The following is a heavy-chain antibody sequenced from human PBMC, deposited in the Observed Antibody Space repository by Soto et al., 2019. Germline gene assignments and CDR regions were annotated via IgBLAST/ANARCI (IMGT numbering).Heavy chain of an antibody. CDR3: ARAASVPITAAQPSRFDS. CDR2: ISPYSGYT. D-gene: IGHD2-8*01. V-gene: IGHV1-18*01. J-gene: IGHJ4*02. CDR1: GYSFMKYG. Sequence: ASVKVSCKGFGYSFMKYGINWVRQAPGQGLEWVGWISPYSGYTHSAQKFHGRLTLTTDTAASTAYMELRILRSADTALYYCARAASVPITAAQPSRFDSWGQGTLVTVSS.